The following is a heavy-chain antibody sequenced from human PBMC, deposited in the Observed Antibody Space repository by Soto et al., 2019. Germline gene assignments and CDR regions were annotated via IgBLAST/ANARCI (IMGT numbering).Heavy chain of an antibody. D-gene: IGHD3-3*01. V-gene: IGHV3-23*01. CDR1: GFNFSSYA. CDR2: ISGSGGST. CDR3: AKGTSSYYDFWSGYGQYYFDY. Sequence: GGSLRLSCAASGFNFSSYAMSWVLQAQGKGLEWVSAISGSGGSTYYADSVKGRFTISRGNSKNTLYLQMNSLRAEDTAVYYCAKGTSSYYDFWSGYGQYYFDYWGQGTLVTVSS. J-gene: IGHJ4*02.